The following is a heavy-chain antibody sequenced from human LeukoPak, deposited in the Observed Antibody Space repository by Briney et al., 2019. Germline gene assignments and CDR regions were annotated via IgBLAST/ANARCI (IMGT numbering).Heavy chain of an antibody. Sequence: ASLKVSCKASGYTFTSYGISWVREAPGQGLEWMGWISAYNGNTNYAQKLQGRVTMTTDTSTSTAYMELRSLRSDDTAVYYCAREYTVYDAFDIWGQGTMVTVSS. V-gene: IGHV1-18*01. CDR2: ISAYNGNT. CDR1: GYTFTSYG. CDR3: AREYTVYDAFDI. J-gene: IGHJ3*02. D-gene: IGHD4-17*01.